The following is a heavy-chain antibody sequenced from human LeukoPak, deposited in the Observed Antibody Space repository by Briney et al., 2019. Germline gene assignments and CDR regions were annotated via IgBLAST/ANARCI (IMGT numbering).Heavy chain of an antibody. Sequence: GGSLRLSCAASGFTFSSYAMSWVRQAPGKGLEWVSRINSDGNRRNYADSVKGRFNISRDNAKSSLFLQMDGLRVEDTAVYYCVRDSYYYDSSNKLKYWGQGTLVTVSS. J-gene: IGHJ4*02. D-gene: IGHD3-22*01. CDR1: GFTFSSYA. CDR3: VRDSYYYDSSNKLKY. V-gene: IGHV3-74*01. CDR2: INSDGNRR.